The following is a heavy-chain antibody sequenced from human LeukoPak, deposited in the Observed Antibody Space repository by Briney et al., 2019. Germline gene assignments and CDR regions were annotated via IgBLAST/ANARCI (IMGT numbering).Heavy chain of an antibody. V-gene: IGHV4-59*01. CDR1: GGTISSYY. D-gene: IGHD2-15*01. J-gene: IGHJ4*02. CDR2: FFYSRNN. CDR3: VSDRWWAGGTQY. Sequence: PSETLSLTCTASGGTISSYYWSWIRQPPGKALEGIGYFFYSRNNNSSPSLTGRVTISAATFKAQVYLKLRAMPARDTAADYCVSDRWWAGGTQYWGQGILVTVSS.